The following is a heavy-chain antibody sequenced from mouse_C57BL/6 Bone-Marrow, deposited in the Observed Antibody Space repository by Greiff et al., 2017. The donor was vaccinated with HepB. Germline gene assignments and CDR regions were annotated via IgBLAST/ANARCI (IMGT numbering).Heavy chain of an antibody. CDR1: GFTFSDAW. Sequence: EVKLEESGGGLVQPGGSMKLSCAASGFTFSDAWMDWVRQSPEKGLEWVAEIRNKANNHATYYAESVKGRFTISRDDSKSSVYLQMNSLRAEDTGIYYCTRPRLTRTGYYAMDYWGQGTSVTVSS. D-gene: IGHD4-1*01. CDR2: IRNKANNHAT. J-gene: IGHJ4*01. V-gene: IGHV6-6*01. CDR3: TRPRLTRTGYYAMDY.